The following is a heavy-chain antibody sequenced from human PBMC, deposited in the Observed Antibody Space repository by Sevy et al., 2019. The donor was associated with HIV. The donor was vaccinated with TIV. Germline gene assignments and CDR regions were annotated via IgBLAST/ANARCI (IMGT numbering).Heavy chain of an antibody. V-gene: IGHV3-9*01. Sequence: GGSLRLSCAASGFTFDDYAMHWVRQAPGKGLEWVSGISWNSGSIGYADSVKGRFTISRDNAKNSLYLQMNSLRAEDTALYYCAKDRRSGWYLGYFDYRGQGTLVTVSS. D-gene: IGHD6-19*01. CDR3: AKDRRSGWYLGYFDY. J-gene: IGHJ4*02. CDR1: GFTFDDYA. CDR2: ISWNSGSI.